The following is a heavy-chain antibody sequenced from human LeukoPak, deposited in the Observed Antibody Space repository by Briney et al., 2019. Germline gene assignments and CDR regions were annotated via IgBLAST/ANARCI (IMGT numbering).Heavy chain of an antibody. Sequence: SVKVSCKASGGTFSSYAISWVRQAPGQGLEWMGRIIPILGIANYAQEFQGRVTITADKSTSTAYMELSSLRSEDTAVYYCSRARAAEGVTALYYFYYVWDVGAKGTRATVS. CDR2: IIPILGIA. CDR1: GGTFSSYA. CDR3: SRARAAEGVTALYYFYYVWDV. J-gene: IGHJ6*04. V-gene: IGHV1-69*04. D-gene: IGHD4-23*01.